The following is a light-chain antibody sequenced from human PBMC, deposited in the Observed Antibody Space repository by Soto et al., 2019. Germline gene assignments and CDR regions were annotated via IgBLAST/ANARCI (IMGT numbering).Light chain of an antibody. J-gene: IGKJ5*01. V-gene: IGKV3-15*01. CDR2: GAS. CDR1: QSLSSN. CDR3: QQYNNWPIT. Sequence: EIVMTQSPATLSVSPGERATLSCRASQSLSSNLAWYQQKPGQAPRLLIYGASLRATGIPARFSGSGSGTEFTLTISSLQSEDFAVYYCQQYNNWPITFGQGTRLEIK.